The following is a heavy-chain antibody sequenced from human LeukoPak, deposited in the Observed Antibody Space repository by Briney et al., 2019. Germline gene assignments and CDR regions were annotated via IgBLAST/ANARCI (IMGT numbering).Heavy chain of an antibody. CDR2: ISYDGSNK. J-gene: IGHJ4*02. CDR1: GFTFSSYA. Sequence: GGSLRLSCAASGFTFSSYAMHWVHQAPGKGLEWVAVISYDGSNKYYADSVKGRFTISRDNSKNTLYLQMNSLRAEDTAVYYCARGTFGGVIAEYFDYWGQGTLVTVSS. CDR3: ARGTFGGVIAEYFDY. V-gene: IGHV3-30-3*01. D-gene: IGHD3-16*02.